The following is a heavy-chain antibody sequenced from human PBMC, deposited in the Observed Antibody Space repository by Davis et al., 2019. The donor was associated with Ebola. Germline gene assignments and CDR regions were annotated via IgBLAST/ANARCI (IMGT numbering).Heavy chain of an antibody. CDR1: GYTLTELS. V-gene: IGHV1-24*01. Sequence: AASVKVSCKVSGYTLTELSMHWVRQAPGKGLEWMGGFDPEDGETIYAQKFQGRVTITRDTSASTAYMELSSLRSEDTAVYYCATSSDSSGHYDYWGQGTLVTVSS. CDR3: ATSSDSSGHYDY. CDR2: FDPEDGET. D-gene: IGHD3-22*01. J-gene: IGHJ4*02.